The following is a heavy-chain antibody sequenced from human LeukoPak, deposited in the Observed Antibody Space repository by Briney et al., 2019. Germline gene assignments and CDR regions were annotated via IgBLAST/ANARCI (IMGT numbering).Heavy chain of an antibody. CDR2: ISGGGDDT. CDR3: AKVLTIGVADADH. CDR1: GFTFSSYG. Sequence: PGGSLRLSCAASGFTFSSYGMNWVRQAPGKGWEWVSGISGGGDDTYYADSMKGRFTISRDNSKNTLYLQMNSLRAEDSAVYYCAKVLTIGVADADHWGQGTLVTVSS. D-gene: IGHD6-19*01. J-gene: IGHJ5*02. V-gene: IGHV3-23*01.